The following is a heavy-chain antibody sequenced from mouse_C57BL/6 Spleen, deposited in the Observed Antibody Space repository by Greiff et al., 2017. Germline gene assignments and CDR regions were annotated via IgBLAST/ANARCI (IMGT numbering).Heavy chain of an antibody. CDR3: ARERVPSPAMDY. Sequence: QVQLQQPGAELVKPGASVKMSCKASGYTFTSYWITWVKQRPGQGLAWIGDIYPGSGSTNYNEKFKSKATLTVDTSSSTAYMQLSSLTSEDSAVYYCARERVPSPAMDYWGQGTSVTVSS. V-gene: IGHV1-55*01. D-gene: IGHD2-14*01. J-gene: IGHJ4*01. CDR1: GYTFTSYW. CDR2: IYPGSGST.